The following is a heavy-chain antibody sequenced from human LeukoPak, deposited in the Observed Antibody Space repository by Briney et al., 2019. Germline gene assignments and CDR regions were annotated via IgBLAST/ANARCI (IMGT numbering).Heavy chain of an antibody. J-gene: IGHJ4*02. CDR1: GFTFSSYE. Sequence: TGGSLRLSXAASGFTFSSYEMNWVRQAPGKGLEWVSYISSSGSTIYYADSVKGRFTISRDNAKNSLYLQMNSLRAEDTAVYYCASLPVAATREFDYWGQGTLVTVSS. CDR2: ISSSGSTI. CDR3: ASLPVAATREFDY. D-gene: IGHD2-15*01. V-gene: IGHV3-48*03.